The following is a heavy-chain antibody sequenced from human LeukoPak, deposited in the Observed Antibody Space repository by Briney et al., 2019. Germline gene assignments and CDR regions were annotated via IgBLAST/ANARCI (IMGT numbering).Heavy chain of an antibody. CDR3: ARDKLELRGIWFDP. CDR2: IIPIPGIA. CDR1: GGTFSSYA. V-gene: IGHV1-69*04. Sequence: GASVKVSCKASGGTFSSYAISWVRQAPGQGLEWMGRIIPIPGIANYAQKFQGRVTITADKSTSTAYMELSSLRSEDTAVYYCARDKLELRGIWFDPWGQGTLVTVSS. J-gene: IGHJ5*02. D-gene: IGHD1-7*01.